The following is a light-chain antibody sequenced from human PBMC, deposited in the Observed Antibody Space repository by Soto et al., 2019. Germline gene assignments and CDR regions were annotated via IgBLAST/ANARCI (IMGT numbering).Light chain of an antibody. V-gene: IGKV1-5*03. Sequence: IQLTQSPSTLSASVGDTVTITCRASQSINGWLAWYQQKKGQAPNXLIYKASTLESGVPSRFSGSGYGTEFNLTVSSLQTDDFATYYCHQYHNFPRTFGQGTKVDIK. CDR3: HQYHNFPRT. J-gene: IGKJ1*01. CDR2: KAS. CDR1: QSINGW.